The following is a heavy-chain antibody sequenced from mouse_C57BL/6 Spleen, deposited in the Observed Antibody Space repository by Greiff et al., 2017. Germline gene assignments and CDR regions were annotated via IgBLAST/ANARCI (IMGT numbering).Heavy chain of an antibody. CDR1: GYTFTDYN. CDR2: INPNNGGT. D-gene: IGHD2-3*01. Sequence: VQLQQSGPELVKPGASVKIPCTASGYTFTDYNMDWVKQSPGQSLEWIGDINPNNGGTIYTQKFKGKATLTVDTSSNTAYMELRSLTSEDTAVXDCARERAQEGYYLDAMDYWGQGTSVTVSS. V-gene: IGHV1-18*01. J-gene: IGHJ4*01. CDR3: ARERAQEGYYLDAMDY.